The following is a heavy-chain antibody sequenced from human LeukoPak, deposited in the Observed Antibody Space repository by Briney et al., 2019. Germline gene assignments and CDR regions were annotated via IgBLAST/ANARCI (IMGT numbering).Heavy chain of an antibody. V-gene: IGHV4-59*12. CDR1: GGSISSYY. J-gene: IGHJ4*02. D-gene: IGHD3-22*01. CDR3: SRGLDSRKLGY. CDR2: IYYSGST. Sequence: SETLSLTCTVSGGSISSYYWSWVRQPPGKGLEWIGYIYYSGSTNYNPSLKSRVTISVDTSKNQFSLNLNSVTAADTAVYFCSRGLDSRKLGYWGQGTLVTVSS.